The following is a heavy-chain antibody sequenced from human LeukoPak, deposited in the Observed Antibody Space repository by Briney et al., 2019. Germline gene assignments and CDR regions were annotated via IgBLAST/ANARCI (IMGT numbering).Heavy chain of an antibody. D-gene: IGHD5-12*01. CDR2: ISSGSGYT. CDR3: ARDKVGSGYDNFDY. J-gene: IGHJ4*02. Sequence: PGGSLRLSCAASGFTFSDYYMSWIRQAPGKGLEWVSYISSGSGYTNYADSVKGRFTISRDNAKNSLYLQMNSLRAEDTAVYYCARDKVGSGYDNFDYWGQGTLVTVSS. V-gene: IGHV3-11*06. CDR1: GFTFSDYY.